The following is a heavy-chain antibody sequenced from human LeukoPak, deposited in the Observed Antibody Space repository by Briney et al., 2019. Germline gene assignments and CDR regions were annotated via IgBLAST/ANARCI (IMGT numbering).Heavy chain of an antibody. CDR3: ASYHAIDAFDI. J-gene: IGHJ3*02. D-gene: IGHD2-2*01. CDR2: INHSGST. Sequence: PSETLSLTCAVYGGSFSGYYRSWIRQPPGKGLEWIGEINHSGSTNYNPSLKSRVTISVDTSKNQFSLKLSSVTAADTAVYYCASYHAIDAFDIWGQGTMVTVSS. CDR1: GGSFSGYY. V-gene: IGHV4-34*01.